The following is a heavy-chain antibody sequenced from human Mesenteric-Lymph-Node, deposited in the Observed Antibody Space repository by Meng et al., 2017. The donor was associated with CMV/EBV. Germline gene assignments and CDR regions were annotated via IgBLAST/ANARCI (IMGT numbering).Heavy chain of an antibody. Sequence: HGELQQSGRGLVKSSQTIPYTRTIDGERFCSNKAAWMWNRQSPSRGVGWLKRTDSRSESYNDYAVSVKSRISNKLHTSKNQLSLHVNYATPEDTAVYYCAYSGDSPPLWWGQGTLVTVSS. J-gene: IGHJ4*02. CDR2: TDSRSESYN. D-gene: IGHD7-27*01. V-gene: IGHV6-1*01. CDR3: AYSGDSPPLW. CDR1: GERFCSNKAA.